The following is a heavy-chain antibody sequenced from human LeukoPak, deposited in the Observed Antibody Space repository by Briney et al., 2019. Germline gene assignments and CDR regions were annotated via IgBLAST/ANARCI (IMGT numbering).Heavy chain of an antibody. D-gene: IGHD1-26*01. CDR2: ISYSGNT. CDR3: ARHSGAFYYYYYMDV. V-gene: IGHV4-39*07. J-gene: IGHJ6*03. CDR1: GASIRSTSYY. Sequence: SETLSLTCTVSGASIRSTSYYWGWLPQPPGKGLEWIGTISYSGNTYYNPSLKSRVTISGDTSKNQFSLKLSSVTAADTAVYYCARHSGAFYYYYYMDVWGKGTSVTVPS.